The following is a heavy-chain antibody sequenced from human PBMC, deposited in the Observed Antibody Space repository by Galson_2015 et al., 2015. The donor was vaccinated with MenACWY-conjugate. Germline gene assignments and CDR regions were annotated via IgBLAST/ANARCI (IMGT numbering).Heavy chain of an antibody. J-gene: IGHJ4*02. CDR3: VREYRGGSFDY. D-gene: IGHD1-26*01. CDR2: IRPSGGDGT. CDR1: GYTCTSYY. V-gene: IGHV1-46*01. Sequence: SVKVAGKAAGYTCTSYYIHWGRQAPGQGLERMGIIRPSGGDGTTYAQKFQGSVTRTRDTSTSTVYMDLSSLRSEDTAVYYCVREYRGGSFDYWGQGTLVTVSS.